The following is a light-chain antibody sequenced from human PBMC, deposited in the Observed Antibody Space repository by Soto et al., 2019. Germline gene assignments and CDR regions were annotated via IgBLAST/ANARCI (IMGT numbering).Light chain of an antibody. CDR2: GAS. Sequence: ETVLTQAPATLSLSPGESATLSCRASQSVSSSYLAWYQQQPGQAPRLVIYGASSRATGIPDRVSGSGSGTEFTLTITRLEPEDFALYYCQQYGRSPLITFGPGTKVEIK. CDR3: QQYGRSPLIT. J-gene: IGKJ3*01. CDR1: QSVSSSY. V-gene: IGKV3-20*01.